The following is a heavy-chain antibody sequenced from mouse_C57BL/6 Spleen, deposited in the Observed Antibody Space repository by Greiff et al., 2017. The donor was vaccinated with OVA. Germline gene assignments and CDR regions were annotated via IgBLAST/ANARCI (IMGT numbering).Heavy chain of an antibody. J-gene: IGHJ1*03. CDR2: ISDGGSYT. Sequence: EVMLVESGGGLVKPGGSLKLSCAASGFIFSSYAMSWVRQTPEKRLEWVATISDGGSYTYYPDNVKGRFTISRDNAKNNLYLQMSHLKSEDTAMYYCARDNHYYGSSYGYFDVWGTGTTVTVSS. D-gene: IGHD1-1*01. V-gene: IGHV5-4*01. CDR3: ARDNHYYGSSYGYFDV. CDR1: GFIFSSYA.